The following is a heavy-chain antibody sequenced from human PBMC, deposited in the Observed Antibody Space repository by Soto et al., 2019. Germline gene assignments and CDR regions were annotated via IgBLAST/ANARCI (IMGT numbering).Heavy chain of an antibody. V-gene: IGHV2-5*02. CDR3: AQTTRLRTVTSGVQYYYMDV. J-gene: IGHJ6*03. Sequence: SGPRLVNPTQTLALTCTFSGFSLSTAGVAVGWIRQPPGKALEWLALFYWDDDKRYSPSLKSRLTIMKDTSKNQVVLIMTNMDPVDTATYYCAQTTRLRTVTSGVQYYYMDVRGKGTTVTVSS. CDR1: GFSLSTAGVA. CDR2: FYWDDDK. D-gene: IGHD4-17*01.